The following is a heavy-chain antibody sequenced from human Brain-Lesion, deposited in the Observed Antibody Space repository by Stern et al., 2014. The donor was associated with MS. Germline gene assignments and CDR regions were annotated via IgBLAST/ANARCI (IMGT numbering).Heavy chain of an antibody. CDR2: IYFSGNT. Sequence: QLQLQESGPGLVKPSETLSLTCTVAGGSVSSTSYAWAWIRQPPGKGLEWIGTIYFSGNTYYSPPHKVRLTISLAAPKNQFSLQLRFVTAADTAVYYCAGEEDIRYCSGGSCTGNWFDPWGQGTLVTVSS. V-gene: IGHV4-39*01. CDR3: AGEEDIRYCSGGSCTGNWFDP. J-gene: IGHJ5*02. D-gene: IGHD2-15*01. CDR1: GGSVSSTSYA.